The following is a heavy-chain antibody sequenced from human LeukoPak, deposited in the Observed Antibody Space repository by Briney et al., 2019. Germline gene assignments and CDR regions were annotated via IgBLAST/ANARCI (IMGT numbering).Heavy chain of an antibody. CDR3: ARGGYGDPFDY. CDR2: VYTSGST. Sequence: SETLSLTCTVSGGSISSSSYYWGWIRQPPGKGLEWIGRVYTSGSTNYNPSLKSRVTMSIDTSRKQFSLKLRSVTAADTAVYYCARGGYGDPFDYWGQGTLVTVSS. D-gene: IGHD4-17*01. CDR1: GGSISSSSYY. V-gene: IGHV4-39*07. J-gene: IGHJ4*02.